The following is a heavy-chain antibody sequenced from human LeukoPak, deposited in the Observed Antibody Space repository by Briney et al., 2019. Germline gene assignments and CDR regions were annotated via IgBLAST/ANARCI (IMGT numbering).Heavy chain of an antibody. CDR3: ARWTSCGGDCHILDY. J-gene: IGHJ4*02. CDR1: GYTFTSYG. Sequence: ASVKVSCKASGYTFTSYGISWVRQAPGQGLEWMGWISAYNGSTNYAQKLQGRVTMTTDTSTSTAYMELRSLRSDDTAVYYCARWTSCGGDCHILDYWGQGILVTVSS. V-gene: IGHV1-18*01. D-gene: IGHD2-21*02. CDR2: ISAYNGST.